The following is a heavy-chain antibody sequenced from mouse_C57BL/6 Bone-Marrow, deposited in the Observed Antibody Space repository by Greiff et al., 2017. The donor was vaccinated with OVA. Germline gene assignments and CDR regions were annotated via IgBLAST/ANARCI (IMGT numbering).Heavy chain of an antibody. CDR1: GYTFTSYG. J-gene: IGHJ1*03. Sequence: QVQLQQSGAELARPGASVKLSCKASGYTFTSYGISWVKQRTGQGLEWIGEIYPRSGNTYYNEKFKGKATLTADKSSSTAYMELRSLTSEDSAVYFCAREDYYGPYWYFDVWGTGTTVTVSS. CDR3: AREDYYGPYWYFDV. V-gene: IGHV1-81*01. D-gene: IGHD1-1*01. CDR2: IYPRSGNT.